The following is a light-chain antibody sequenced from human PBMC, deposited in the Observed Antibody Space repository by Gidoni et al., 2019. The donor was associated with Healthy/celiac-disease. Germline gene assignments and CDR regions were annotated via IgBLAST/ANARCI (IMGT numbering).Light chain of an antibody. J-gene: IGKJ3*01. CDR3: QQYDNLPPT. CDR2: DAS. V-gene: IGKV1-33*01. CDR1: QDISNY. Sequence: DIQMTQSPSSLSASVGDRVHITCQASQDISNYLNWYQQKPGKAPKLLIYDASNLETGVPSRFSGSGSGTDFTFPISSLQPEDIATYSCQQYDNLPPTFGPGTKVDIK.